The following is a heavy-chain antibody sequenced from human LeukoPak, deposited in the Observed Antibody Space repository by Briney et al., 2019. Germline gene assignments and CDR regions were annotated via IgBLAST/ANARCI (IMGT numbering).Heavy chain of an antibody. CDR1: GFTFSSYA. CDR3: AKSGSGGWLASYFHH. CDR2: ISGSGGST. Sequence: GGSLRLSCAASGFTFSSYAMSWVRQAPGKGLEWVSGISGSGGSTYYADSVKGRFTISRDNSKNTLYLQMNSLRAEDTAVYYCAKSGSGGWLASYFHHWGQGTLVTVSS. D-gene: IGHD6-19*01. J-gene: IGHJ1*01. V-gene: IGHV3-23*01.